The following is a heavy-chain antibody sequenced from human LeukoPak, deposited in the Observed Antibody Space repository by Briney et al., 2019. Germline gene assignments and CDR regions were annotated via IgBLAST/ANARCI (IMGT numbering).Heavy chain of an antibody. V-gene: IGHV1-2*06. D-gene: IGHD5-12*01. CDR1: GYTFNGYY. CDR2: INPNSGGT. J-gene: IGHJ4*02. CDR3: ARDRRGYSGYDMN. Sequence: ASVKVSCKASGYTFNGYYMQWVRQAPAQGLEWMGRINPNSGGTDYAQKSQSRVTMTIDTSINTACMELSSLTSDDTAVYYCARDRRGYSGYDMNWGQGTLVTVSS.